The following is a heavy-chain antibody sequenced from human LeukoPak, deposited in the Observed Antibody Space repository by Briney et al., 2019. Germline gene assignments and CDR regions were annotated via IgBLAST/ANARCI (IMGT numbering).Heavy chain of an antibody. CDR3: VKGGHRDGFN. CDR1: GFTFSSYW. V-gene: IGHV3-7*01. Sequence: GGSLRLSCKASGFTFSSYWMSWVRQAPGRGLEWVATINPGGSDKFYVNSLKGRFTVTRDNARNSLFLQMNSLRAEDTAVYYCVKGGHRDGFNWGHGSLVAVSS. D-gene: IGHD5-24*01. CDR2: INPGGSDK. J-gene: IGHJ4*01.